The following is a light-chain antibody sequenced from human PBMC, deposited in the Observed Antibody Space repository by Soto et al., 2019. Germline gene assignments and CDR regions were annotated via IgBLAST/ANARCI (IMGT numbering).Light chain of an antibody. CDR3: ETWDSNTRV. V-gene: IGLV4-60*02. Sequence: QSVLTQSSSASASLGSSVKLTCTLSSGHSSNIIAWHQQQPGKAPRYLMKVEGSGSYNKGSGVPDRFSGSSSGADRYLTISNLQFEDEADYYCETWDSNTRVFGTGTKVTVL. J-gene: IGLJ1*01. CDR1: SGHSSNI. CDR2: VEGSGSY.